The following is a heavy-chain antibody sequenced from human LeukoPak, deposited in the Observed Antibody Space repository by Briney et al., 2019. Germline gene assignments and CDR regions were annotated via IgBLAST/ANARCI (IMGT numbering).Heavy chain of an antibody. D-gene: IGHD3-10*01. Sequence: GGSLRLSCAASGFTFSDHYMDWVRQAPGKGLEWVGRTRNKANSYTTEYAASVKGRFTISRDDSKNSLYLQMNSLKTEDTAVYYCAREVLLWFGGYGMDVWGQGTTVTVSS. CDR1: GFTFSDHY. V-gene: IGHV3-72*01. J-gene: IGHJ6*02. CDR2: TRNKANSYTT. CDR3: AREVLLWFGGYGMDV.